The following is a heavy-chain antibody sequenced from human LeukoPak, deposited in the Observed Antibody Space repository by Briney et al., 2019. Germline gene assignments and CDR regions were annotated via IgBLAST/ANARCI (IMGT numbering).Heavy chain of an antibody. D-gene: IGHD3-22*01. Sequence: TLSLTCTVSGGSIISGAYSWSWLRQPPGKGLEWVGYIFHSGNTYYNPSLKSRVSISVDTSKNQFSLGLTSVTAADTAVYYCARGSLYYYDSSGYYYWGQGTLVTVSS. CDR3: ARGSLYYYDSSGYYY. V-gene: IGHV4-30-2*01. CDR1: GGSIISGAYS. CDR2: IFHSGNT. J-gene: IGHJ4*02.